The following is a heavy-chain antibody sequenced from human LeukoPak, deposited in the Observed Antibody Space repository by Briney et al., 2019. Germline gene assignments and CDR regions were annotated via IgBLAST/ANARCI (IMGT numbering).Heavy chain of an antibody. CDR1: GFTFSSYG. V-gene: IGHV3-23*01. Sequence: GETLRLSCAASGFTFSSYGMSWVRQAPGKGLEWVSAISGSGGSTYYADSVKGRFTISRDNSKNTLYLQMNSLRAEDTAVYYCAKTPMTSGWNYFDDWGQGTLVTVSS. CDR2: ISGSGGST. D-gene: IGHD6-19*01. CDR3: AKTPMTSGWNYFDD. J-gene: IGHJ4*02.